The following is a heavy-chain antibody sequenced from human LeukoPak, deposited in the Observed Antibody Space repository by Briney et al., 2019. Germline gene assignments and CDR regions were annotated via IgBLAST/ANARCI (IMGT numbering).Heavy chain of an antibody. CDR1: GGSIDNDY. J-gene: IGHJ5*02. D-gene: IGHD1-1*01. CDR3: AKVHNWNGVMSSDL. V-gene: IGHV4-59*01. CDR2: IHYSGGT. Sequence: SETLSLTCTVSGGSIDNDYWSWIRQPPGKGLEWIGYIHYSGGTKYSPSLRSRVTISVDMSSHQFSLKLTSVTAADTAVYFCAKVHNWNGVMSSDLWGQGTLVSVSS.